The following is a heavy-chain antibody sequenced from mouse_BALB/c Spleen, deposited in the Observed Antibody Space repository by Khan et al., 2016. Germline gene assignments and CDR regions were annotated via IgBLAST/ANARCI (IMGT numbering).Heavy chain of an antibody. CDR2: ISYSGST. CDR1: GYSITSDYA. CDR3: SEDLCWVAY. J-gene: IGHJ3*01. Sequence: EVQLQESGPGLVKPSQSLSLTCTVTGYSITSDYAWNWIRQFPGNKQEWMGNISYSGSTSYNPSLKSRISITRDTSKNTIFLRLNSVTTEDTANYYCSEDLCWVAYWGQGPLVTVSA. V-gene: IGHV3-2*02.